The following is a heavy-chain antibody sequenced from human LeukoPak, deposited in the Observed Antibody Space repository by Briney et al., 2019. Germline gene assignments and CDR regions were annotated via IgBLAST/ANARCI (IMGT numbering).Heavy chain of an antibody. V-gene: IGHV1-46*01. D-gene: IGHD7-27*01. CDR1: GYTLTTYY. CDR2: INSSGGST. Sequence: ASVKVSCKASGYTLTTYYMHWVRQAPGQGLEWMGIINSSGGSTNYAQKFQGRVTMTRDTSTSTVYMELSSLRSEDTAVYYCARDRGQLGIDYWGQGTLVTVSS. J-gene: IGHJ4*02. CDR3: ARDRGQLGIDY.